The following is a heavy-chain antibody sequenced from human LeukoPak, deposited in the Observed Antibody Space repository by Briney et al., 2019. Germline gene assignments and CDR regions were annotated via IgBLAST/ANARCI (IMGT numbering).Heavy chain of an antibody. CDR2: ISVHNGNT. J-gene: IGHJ4*02. Sequence: GASVKVSCKASGYTFINYGISWVRQAPGQGLEWMGWISVHNGNTNYVQKLQGRVTTTTNTSTTTAYMELRSLRSDDTAVYYCARAPTYCDGDCSFDSWGQGTLVTVSS. D-gene: IGHD2-21*02. CDR1: GYTFINYG. CDR3: ARAPTYCDGDCSFDS. V-gene: IGHV1-18*01.